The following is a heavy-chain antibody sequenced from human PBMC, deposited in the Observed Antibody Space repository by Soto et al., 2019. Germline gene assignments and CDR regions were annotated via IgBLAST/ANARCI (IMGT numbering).Heavy chain of an antibody. V-gene: IGHV3-23*01. CDR3: ARDPGGHYCTSTSCLYFFDH. CDR2: ISDSGST. J-gene: IGHJ4*02. D-gene: IGHD2-2*01. CDR1: GFTFSNHA. Sequence: EVQLLESGGALVQPGGSLRLSCAASGFTFSNHAMNWVRQAPGKGLECVSTISDSGSTYYADSVKGRFTIFRDNSKNTLYLQMNSLKAEDTAIYYCARDPGGHYCTSTSCLYFFDHWGQGTLVIVSS.